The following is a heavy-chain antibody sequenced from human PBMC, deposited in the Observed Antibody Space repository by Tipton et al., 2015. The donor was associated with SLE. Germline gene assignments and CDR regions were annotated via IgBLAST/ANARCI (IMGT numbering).Heavy chain of an antibody. CDR2: IYYSGST. CDR3: ASDPYCSMDV. Sequence: TLSLTCTVSNGSISSSSYYWGWIRQSPGKGLEGVGSIYYSGSTYYNPSLKSRVTISVDTPRNQRSLNLASVTAADTAVYYCASDPYCSMDVWGQGTTVTVSS. J-gene: IGHJ6*03. V-gene: IGHV4-39*07. CDR1: NGSISSSSYY.